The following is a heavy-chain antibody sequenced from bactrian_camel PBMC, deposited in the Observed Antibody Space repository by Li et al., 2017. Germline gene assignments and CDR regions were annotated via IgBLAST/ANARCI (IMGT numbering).Heavy chain of an antibody. J-gene: IGHJ4*01. D-gene: IGHD3*01. Sequence: HVQLVESGGGSVQAGGALRLSCAASGFTFSSYYMYWARQAPGKGLEYVSVITNTGTTTYYADSVKGRFTISRDNAKNTLYLQMLSLKPEDTAVYYCVRDGYGWWLANWGQGTQVTVS. CDR2: ITNTGTTT. CDR3: VRDGYGWWLAN. V-gene: IGHV3S1*01. CDR1: GFTFSSYY.